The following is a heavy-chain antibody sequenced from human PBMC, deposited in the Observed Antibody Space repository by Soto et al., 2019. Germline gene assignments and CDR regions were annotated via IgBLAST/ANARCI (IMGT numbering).Heavy chain of an antibody. CDR2: IYWDDDK. D-gene: IGHD2-15*01. V-gene: IGHV2-5*02. CDR1: GYSLSTNEVG. Sequence: SGPTLMNPKQTLTLTGTFSGYSLSTNEVGVGWIRQPPGKALERLALIYWDDDKRYRPSLKSRLTITKDTSKNQVVLTMTNMDPVDTATYYCAHRPSYCSGGSCYSGFDYWGQGTLVTVSS. CDR3: AHRPSYCSGGSCYSGFDY. J-gene: IGHJ4*02.